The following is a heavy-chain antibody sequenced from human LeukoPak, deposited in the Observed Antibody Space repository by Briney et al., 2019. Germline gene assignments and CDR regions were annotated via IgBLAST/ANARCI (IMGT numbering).Heavy chain of an antibody. J-gene: IGHJ3*02. D-gene: IGHD3-10*01. CDR1: GGSISSYY. V-gene: IGHV4-59*01. CDR2: IYYSGST. Sequence: SETLSLTCTVSGGSISSYYWSWIRQPPGKGLEWIGYIYYSGSTNYNPSLKSRVTISVDTSKNPFSLKLSSLTAADTAVYYCARELRGYYYGSGNAFDIWGQGTMVTVSS. CDR3: ARELRGYYYGSGNAFDI.